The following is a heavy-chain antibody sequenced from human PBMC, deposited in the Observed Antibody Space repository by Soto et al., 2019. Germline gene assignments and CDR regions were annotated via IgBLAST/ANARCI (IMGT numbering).Heavy chain of an antibody. D-gene: IGHD6-6*01. Sequence: GESLKISCKGSGYSFIRYWIGWVRQMPGKGLEWMGIIYPGDSDTGYSPSFQGQVTISADKSISTAYLQWSSLKASDTAMYYCARLGAARDPKNYYYYGMDVWGQGXTVTVSS. CDR2: IYPGDSDT. CDR1: GYSFIRYW. CDR3: ARLGAARDPKNYYYYGMDV. J-gene: IGHJ6*02. V-gene: IGHV5-51*01.